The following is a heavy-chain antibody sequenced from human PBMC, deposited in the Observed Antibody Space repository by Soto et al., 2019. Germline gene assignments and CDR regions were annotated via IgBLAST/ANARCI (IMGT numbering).Heavy chain of an antibody. CDR2: IDYSGST. Sequence: SETLSLTCTVSGGSITSGGYYWSWIRQHPGKGLEWIGYIDYSGSTDYNPSLKSRVTISVDTSKNLFSLKVSSVTAADTAVYYCARLASISPTYYYYYYCMDVWGQGTTVTGSS. V-gene: IGHV4-31*03. D-gene: IGHD6-6*01. CDR1: GGSITSGGYY. CDR3: ARLASISPTYYYYYYCMDV. J-gene: IGHJ6*02.